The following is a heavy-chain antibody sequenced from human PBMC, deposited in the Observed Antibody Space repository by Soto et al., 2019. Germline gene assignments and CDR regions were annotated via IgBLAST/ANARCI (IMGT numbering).Heavy chain of an antibody. J-gene: IGHJ6*02. CDR3: AKTRGAMIYAISVYGMDV. D-gene: IGHD2-8*01. CDR2: ISGSADST. Sequence: EVQLLESGGGFIHPGGSLRLSCAASGFSFSSFAMNWVRQAPGKGLEWVSIISGSADSTFYADSVKGRCTISRDNSKSTLYLQINSLRAEDTAVYYCAKTRGAMIYAISVYGMDVWGQGTTVTVSS. V-gene: IGHV3-23*01. CDR1: GFSFSSFA.